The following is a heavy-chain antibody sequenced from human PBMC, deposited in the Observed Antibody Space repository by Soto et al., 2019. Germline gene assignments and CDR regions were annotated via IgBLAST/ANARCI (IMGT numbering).Heavy chain of an antibody. CDR3: AKDGGYSSSWSENYFDY. J-gene: IGHJ4*02. V-gene: IGHV3-9*01. D-gene: IGHD6-13*01. Sequence: EVQLVESGGGLVQPGRSLRLSCAASGFTFDDYAMHWVRQAPGKGLEWVSGISWNSGSIGYADSVKGRFTISRDNAKNSLYPQMNSLRAEDTALYYCAKDGGYSSSWSENYFDYWGQGTLVTVSS. CDR2: ISWNSGSI. CDR1: GFTFDDYA.